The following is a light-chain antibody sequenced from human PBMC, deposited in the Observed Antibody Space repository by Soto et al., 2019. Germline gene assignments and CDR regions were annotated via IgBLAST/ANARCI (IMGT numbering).Light chain of an antibody. J-gene: IGKJ2*01. Sequence: EIVLTQSPGTLSLSPGERATLSCRARQSVSSSYLAWYQQKPGQAPRRLLYGASSRSTGIPDRFSGSGSRQDFTLTISRLEEEDVAVYYVQQDGCSPMYTFGQGTKLEIK. CDR1: QSVSSSY. CDR2: GAS. CDR3: QQDGCSPMYT. V-gene: IGKV3-20*01.